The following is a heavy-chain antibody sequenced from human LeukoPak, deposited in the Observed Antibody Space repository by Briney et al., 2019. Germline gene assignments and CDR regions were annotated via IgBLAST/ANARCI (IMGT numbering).Heavy chain of an antibody. Sequence: TASETLSLTCTVSGGSIDSYYWSWIRQPPGKGREWIGYIYYTGSTEYHPSLKSRVTISLDTSKNQFSLKLTSVTAADTAVYYCARVYQSAEYYFDYWGQGNLVSVSS. D-gene: IGHD2-2*01. CDR3: ARVYQSAEYYFDY. J-gene: IGHJ4*02. CDR2: IYYTGST. V-gene: IGHV4-59*01. CDR1: GGSIDSYY.